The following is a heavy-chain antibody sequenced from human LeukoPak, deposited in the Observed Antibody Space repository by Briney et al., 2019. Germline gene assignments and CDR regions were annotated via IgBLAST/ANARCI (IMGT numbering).Heavy chain of an antibody. CDR1: GYTFTSYG. V-gene: IGHV1-18*01. D-gene: IGHD2-2*01. CDR2: ISAYNGNT. Sequence: ASVKVSCKASGYTFTSYGISWVRQAPGQGLEWMGWISAYNGNTNYAQKLQGRVTMTTDTSTSTAYMELRSLRSDDTAVYYRAREGYCSSTSCRFLDYWGQGTLVTVSS. CDR3: AREGYCSSTSCRFLDY. J-gene: IGHJ4*02.